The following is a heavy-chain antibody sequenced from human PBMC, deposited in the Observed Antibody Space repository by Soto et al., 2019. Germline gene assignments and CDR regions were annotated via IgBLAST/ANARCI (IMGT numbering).Heavy chain of an antibody. CDR3: SLSDRYYGMDV. CDR1: GFTFSSYA. Sequence: HPGGSVRLSCAASGFTFSSYAMSWVRQAPGKGLEWVSSISTSGGSTYYADSVKGRFTISRDNSNNTLYLQMNSLRAEDTAVYYCSLSDRYYGMDVWGLGTTVTVSS. CDR2: ISTSGGST. J-gene: IGHJ6*02. V-gene: IGHV3-23*01.